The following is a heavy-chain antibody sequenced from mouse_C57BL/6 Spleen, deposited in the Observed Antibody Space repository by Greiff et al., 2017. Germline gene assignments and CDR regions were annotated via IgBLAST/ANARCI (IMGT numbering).Heavy chain of an antibody. Sequence: EVQLVESGGDLVKPGGSLKLSCAASGFTFSSYGMSWVRQTPDKRLEWVATISSGGSYTYYPDSVKGRFTISRDNAKNTLYLQMSSLKSEDTAMYYCARDDYDVDYAMDYWGQGTSVTVSS. CDR2: ISSGGSYT. V-gene: IGHV5-6*01. J-gene: IGHJ4*01. CDR3: ARDDYDVDYAMDY. CDR1: GFTFSSYG. D-gene: IGHD2-4*01.